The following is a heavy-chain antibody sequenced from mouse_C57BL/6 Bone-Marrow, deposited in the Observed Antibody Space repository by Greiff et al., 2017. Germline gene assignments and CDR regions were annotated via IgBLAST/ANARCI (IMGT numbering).Heavy chain of an antibody. J-gene: IGHJ4*01. CDR3: TRDRDGYLYYYDMDY. Sequence: EVKLVESGGGLVKPGGSLKLSCAASGFTFSSYAMSWVRQTPEKRLEWVATISDGGSYTYYPDNVKGRFTISRDNTKNNLYMQMIHLKSEDTAMYYCTRDRDGYLYYYDMDYWGQGTSVTVSS. V-gene: IGHV5-4*01. D-gene: IGHD2-3*01. CDR2: ISDGGSYT. CDR1: GFTFSSYA.